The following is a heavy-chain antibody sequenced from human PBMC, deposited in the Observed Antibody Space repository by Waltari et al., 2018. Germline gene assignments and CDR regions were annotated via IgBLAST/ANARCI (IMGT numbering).Heavy chain of an antibody. D-gene: IGHD3-3*01. Sequence: EVQLVESGGGLVQPGGSLRLSCAASGFTFSSYWLSWVRQAPGTGREWVANIKQDGSEKYYVDSVKGRFTISRDNAKNSLYLQMNSLRAEDTAVYYCARYNPDYDFWSGYYNPLGYWGQGTLVTVSS. CDR2: IKQDGSEK. CDR3: ARYNPDYDFWSGYYNPLGY. J-gene: IGHJ4*02. V-gene: IGHV3-7*01. CDR1: GFTFSSYW.